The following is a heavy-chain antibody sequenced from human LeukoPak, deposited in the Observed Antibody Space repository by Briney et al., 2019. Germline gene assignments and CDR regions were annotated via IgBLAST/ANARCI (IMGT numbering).Heavy chain of an antibody. CDR1: GFTFSSYA. V-gene: IGHV3-23*01. Sequence: GGSLRLSCAASGFTFSSYAMSWVRQAAGKGLEWVSAISGSGGSTYYADSVKGRFTISRDNSKNTLYLQMNSLRAEDTAVYYCAKSSGFSYGSGYSFDYWGQGTLVTVSS. CDR3: AKSSGFSYGSGYSFDY. D-gene: IGHD5-18*01. J-gene: IGHJ4*02. CDR2: ISGSGGST.